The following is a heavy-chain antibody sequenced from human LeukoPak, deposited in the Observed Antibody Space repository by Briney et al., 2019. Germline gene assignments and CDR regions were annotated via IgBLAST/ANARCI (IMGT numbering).Heavy chain of an antibody. CDR2: IYYSGST. J-gene: IGHJ4*02. D-gene: IGHD3-9*01. CDR1: SGSISTYY. V-gene: IGHV4-59*08. Sequence: SETLSLTCTVSSGSISTYYWSWIRQPPGKGLEWIGYIYYSGSTKYNPSLKSRVTLSIDTSKNQFSLKLSSVTAADTAVYYCARHLIHATGYYGGPFDYWGQGTLVTVSS. CDR3: ARHLIHATGYYGGPFDY.